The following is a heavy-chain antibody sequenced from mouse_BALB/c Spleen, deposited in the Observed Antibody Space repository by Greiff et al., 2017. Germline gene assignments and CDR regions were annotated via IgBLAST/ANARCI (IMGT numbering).Heavy chain of an antibody. CDR1: GFTFSSYA. J-gene: IGHJ1*01. D-gene: IGHD1-1*01. Sequence: EVQVVESGGGLVKPGGSLKLSCAASGFTFSSYAMSWVRQTPEKRLEWVATISSGGSYTYYPDSVKGRFTISRDNAKNTLYLQMSSLRSEDTAMYYCARQYYGSSYGYFDVWGAGTTVTVSS. V-gene: IGHV5-9-3*01. CDR2: ISSGGSYT. CDR3: ARQYYGSSYGYFDV.